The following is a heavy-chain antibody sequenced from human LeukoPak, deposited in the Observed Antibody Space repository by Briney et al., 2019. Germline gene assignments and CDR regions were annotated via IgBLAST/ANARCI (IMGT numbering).Heavy chain of an antibody. CDR3: AKAYYGSGRTPFDY. Sequence: GGSLRLSCAASGFTFSSYAMSWVRQAPGKGLEWVSAISGSGGSTYYADSVKGRFTISRDNSKNTLYPQMNSLRAEDTAVYYCAKAYYGSGRTPFDYWGQGTLVTVSS. D-gene: IGHD3-10*01. V-gene: IGHV3-23*01. CDR1: GFTFSSYA. J-gene: IGHJ4*02. CDR2: ISGSGGST.